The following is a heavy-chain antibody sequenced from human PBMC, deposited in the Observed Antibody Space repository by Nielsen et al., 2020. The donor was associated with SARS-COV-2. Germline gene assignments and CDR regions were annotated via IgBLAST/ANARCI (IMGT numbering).Heavy chain of an antibody. D-gene: IGHD2/OR15-2a*01. CDR2: ISYDGRKT. J-gene: IGHJ6*03. CDR3: AAGFSYDYYYIEA. CDR1: GFRLRPYA. Sequence: GESLKISCAVSGFRLRPYAMHWVRQAPGKGLQWVALISYDGRKTLYADSVKGRFIVSRDRSRNGLYLQMDSLRADDTGVYYCAAGFSYDYYYIEAWGKGTTVTVSS. V-gene: IGHV3-30-3*02.